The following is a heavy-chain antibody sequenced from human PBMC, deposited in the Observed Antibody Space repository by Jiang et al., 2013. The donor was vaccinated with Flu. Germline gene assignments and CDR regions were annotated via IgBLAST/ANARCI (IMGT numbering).Heavy chain of an antibody. J-gene: IGHJ4*02. CDR1: GGTLSSYA. Sequence: SGAEVKKPGSSVRVSCEASGGTLSSYAISWVRQAPGQGLEWMGGIIPVFGTPIYAQKFQGRVTMTTDASTSTAYMELRSLRSDDTAVYYCARISGGAPVYYFDYWGQGALVTVSS. CDR3: ARISGGAPVYYFDY. D-gene: IGHD2-8*02. CDR2: IIPVFGTP. V-gene: IGHV1-69*05.